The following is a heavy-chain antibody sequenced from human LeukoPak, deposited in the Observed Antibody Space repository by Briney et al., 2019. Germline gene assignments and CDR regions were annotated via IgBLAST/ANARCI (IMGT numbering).Heavy chain of an antibody. CDR3: AKGVRSSSWYGSFDY. CDR1: GFTFSSYA. V-gene: IGHV3-23*01. D-gene: IGHD6-13*01. J-gene: IGHJ4*02. Sequence: PGGSLRLSCAASGFTFSSYAMSWVRQAPGKGLEWVSAISGSGGSTYYADSVKGRFTISRDNSKNTLYLQMNSLRAEDTAGYYSAKGVRSSSWYGSFDYWGQGTLVTVSS. CDR2: ISGSGGST.